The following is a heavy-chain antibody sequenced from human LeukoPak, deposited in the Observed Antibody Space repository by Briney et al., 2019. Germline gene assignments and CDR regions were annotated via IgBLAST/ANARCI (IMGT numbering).Heavy chain of an antibody. J-gene: IGHJ6*03. CDR3: ARDLYYDFWSGYYLYYYYMDV. CDR2: ITQDGSEK. D-gene: IGHD3-3*01. CDR1: GFTFSSYW. V-gene: IGHV3-7*01. Sequence: PGGSLRLSCAASGFTFSSYWMSWVRQAPGKGLEWVANITQDGSEKYYVDSVKGRFTISRDNAKNSLYLQMNSLRAEDTAVYYCARDLYYDFWSGYYLYYYYMDVWGKGTTVTVSS.